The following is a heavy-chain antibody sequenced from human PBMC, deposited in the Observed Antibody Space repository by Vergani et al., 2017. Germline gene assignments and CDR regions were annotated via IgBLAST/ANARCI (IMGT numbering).Heavy chain of an antibody. V-gene: IGHV3-23*01. J-gene: IGHJ4*02. D-gene: IGHD2-15*01. CDR3: NVCSGGSCGRDY. CDR2: ISGSGGST. CDR1: GFTFSSYA. Sequence: EVQLLESGGGLVQPGGSLRLSCAASGFTFSSYAMSWVRQAPGKGLEWVSAISGSGGSTYYADSVKGRFTISRDNSKNTLYLQMNSLRAEDTAVYYCNVCSGGSCGRDYWGQGTLVTVSS.